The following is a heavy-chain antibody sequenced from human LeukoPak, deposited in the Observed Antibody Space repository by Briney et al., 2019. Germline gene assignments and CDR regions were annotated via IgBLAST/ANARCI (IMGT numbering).Heavy chain of an antibody. D-gene: IGHD2-15*01. CDR1: GLTFSNYD. Sequence: GGSLRLSCVVSGLTFSNYDMSWVRQAPGKGLEWVSGISWNSGSIGYADSVKGRFTISRDNAKNSLYLQMNSLRAEDTALYYCAKDIVPLAAPYCSGGSCYPAATLDYWGQGTLVTVSS. J-gene: IGHJ4*02. V-gene: IGHV3-9*01. CDR2: ISWNSGSI. CDR3: AKDIVPLAAPYCSGGSCYPAATLDY.